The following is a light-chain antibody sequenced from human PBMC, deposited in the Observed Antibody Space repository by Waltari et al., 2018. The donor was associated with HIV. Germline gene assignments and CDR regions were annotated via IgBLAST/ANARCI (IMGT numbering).Light chain of an antibody. V-gene: IGKV4-1*01. CDR2: WAS. Sequence: DIVMTQSPDSLAVSLGERATLNCKSRQSVLYSSNNTNYLAWYQQKPGQPPKLLIYWASTRESGVPDRFSGSGSGTDFTLTISSLQAEDVAVYYCQQYYSTPTWTFGQGTKVEIK. CDR1: QSVLYSSNNTNY. J-gene: IGKJ1*01. CDR3: QQYYSTPTWT.